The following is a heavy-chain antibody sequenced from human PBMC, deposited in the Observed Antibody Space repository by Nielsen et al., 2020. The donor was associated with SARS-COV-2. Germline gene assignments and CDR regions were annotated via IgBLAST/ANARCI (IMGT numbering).Heavy chain of an antibody. J-gene: IGHJ4*02. D-gene: IGHD3-22*01. V-gene: IGHV4-34*01. CDR1: GGSFTGHY. Sequence: SETLSLTCAVYGGSFTGHYWSWIRQPPGKGLEWIGEINHGGITNYNPTLESRVTISLDTSKNQFSLNLPSVTAADTAVYYCAQKGHSSGLPDYWGQGILVIVSS. CDR3: AQKGHSSGLPDY. CDR2: INHGGIT.